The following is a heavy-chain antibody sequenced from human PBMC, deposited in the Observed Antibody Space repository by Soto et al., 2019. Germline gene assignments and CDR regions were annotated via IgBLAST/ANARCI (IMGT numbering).Heavy chain of an antibody. CDR2: IYYSGST. D-gene: IGHD6-19*01. CDR3: ARQGYSSGWYLIDGKTDY. Sequence: PSETLSLTCTVSGGSISSSSYYWGWIRQPPGKGLEWIGSIYYSGSTYYNPSLKSRVTISVDTSKNQFSLKLSSVTAADTAVYYCARQGYSSGWYLIDGKTDYWGQGTLVTVSS. CDR1: GGSISSSSYY. J-gene: IGHJ4*02. V-gene: IGHV4-39*01.